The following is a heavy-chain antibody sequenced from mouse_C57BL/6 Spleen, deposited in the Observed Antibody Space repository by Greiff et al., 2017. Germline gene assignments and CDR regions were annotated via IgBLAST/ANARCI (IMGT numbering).Heavy chain of an antibody. CDR3: ARGGVIDAMDY. Sequence: DVQLQESGPELVKPGASVTMSCKASGYTFTDYNMHWVKQSHGKSLEWIGYINPNNGGTSYNQKFKGKATLTVNKSSSTAYMELRSLTSEDSAVYYCARGGVIDAMDYWGQGTSVTVSS. V-gene: IGHV1-22*01. CDR2: INPNNGGT. J-gene: IGHJ4*01. CDR1: GYTFTDYN. D-gene: IGHD2-12*01.